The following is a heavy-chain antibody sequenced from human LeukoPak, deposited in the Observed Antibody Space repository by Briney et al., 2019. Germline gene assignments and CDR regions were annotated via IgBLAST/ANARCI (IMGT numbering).Heavy chain of an antibody. J-gene: IGHJ6*02. D-gene: IGHD6-13*01. CDR2: IYYSGST. Sequence: SETLSLTCTVSGGSISSGGYYWSWIRQHPGKGLEWIGYIYYSGSTYYNPSLKSRVTISVDTSKNQFSLKLSSVTAADTAVYYCESSSWYRSHYYYYGMDVWGQGTTVTVSS. CDR3: ESSSWYRSHYYYYGMDV. V-gene: IGHV4-31*03. CDR1: GGSISSGGYY.